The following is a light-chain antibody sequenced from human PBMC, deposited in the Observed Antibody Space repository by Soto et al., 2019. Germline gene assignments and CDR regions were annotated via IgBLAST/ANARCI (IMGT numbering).Light chain of an antibody. CDR2: DVS. Sequence: QSALTQPASVSGSPGQSITISCTGTSSDVGGYNFVSWYQQYPGKAPKLMIYDVSSRTSGVSNRFSGSKSGNTASLTISGLQAEDEADYYCSSYTSSSTYVFGTGTKVTVL. V-gene: IGLV2-14*01. J-gene: IGLJ1*01. CDR1: SSDVGGYNF. CDR3: SSYTSSSTYV.